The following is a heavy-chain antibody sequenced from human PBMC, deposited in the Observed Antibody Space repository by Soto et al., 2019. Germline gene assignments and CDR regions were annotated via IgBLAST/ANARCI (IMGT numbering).Heavy chain of an antibody. J-gene: IGHJ4*02. D-gene: IGHD6-13*01. CDR1: GGSITSSSYY. CDR3: AKAGGAAGTVDYFDY. CDR2: IYYSGRS. Sequence: PSETLSLTCTVSGGSITSSSYYWGWIRQPPGKGLEWIGGIYYSGRSYYNPSLKSRVTMSVDTSKNQFSLTLNSVTAEDTAVYYCAKAGGAAGTVDYFDYWGQGTLVTVSS. V-gene: IGHV4-39*07.